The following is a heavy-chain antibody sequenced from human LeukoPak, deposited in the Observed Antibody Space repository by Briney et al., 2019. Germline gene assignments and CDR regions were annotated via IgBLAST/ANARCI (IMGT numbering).Heavy chain of an antibody. D-gene: IGHD2-15*01. CDR3: ARDGAVVVAATVL. Sequence: GGSLRLSCAASGFTFSSYWMSWVRQAPGKGLEWVANIKQDGSEKYYVDSVKGRFTISRDNAKNSPYLQMNSLRAEDTAVYYCARDGAVVVAATVLWGQGTLVTVSS. CDR1: GFTFSSYW. CDR2: IKQDGSEK. J-gene: IGHJ4*02. V-gene: IGHV3-7*01.